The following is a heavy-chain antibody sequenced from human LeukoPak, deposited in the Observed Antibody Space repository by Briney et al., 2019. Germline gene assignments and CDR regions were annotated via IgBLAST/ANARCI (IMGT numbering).Heavy chain of an antibody. CDR1: GYTFTSYD. CDR3: ATLSLRFSDY. D-gene: IGHD3-3*01. V-gene: IGHV1-8*01. Sequence: GASVKVSCKASGYTFTSYDINWVRQASGQGLEWMGWMNPNNGNTDYAQKFQGRVTLTRNTSISTAYMELSSLRSEDTAVYYCATLSLRFSDYWGQGTLVTVSS. CDR2: MNPNNGNT. J-gene: IGHJ4*02.